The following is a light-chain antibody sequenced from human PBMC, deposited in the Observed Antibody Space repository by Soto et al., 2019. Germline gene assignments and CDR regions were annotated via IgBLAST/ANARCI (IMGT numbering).Light chain of an antibody. V-gene: IGLV3-21*02. J-gene: IGLJ1*01. CDR1: NSVSKS. Sequence: SYELTQPPSVSVAPGQTATIPCGGNNSVSKSVHWYQLRPGQSPVLVVYDDNDRPSGITERFSGSNSGNTATLTISRVEAGDEADYYCQVWDSSSDHYVFGTGTKVTVL. CDR2: DDN. CDR3: QVWDSSSDHYV.